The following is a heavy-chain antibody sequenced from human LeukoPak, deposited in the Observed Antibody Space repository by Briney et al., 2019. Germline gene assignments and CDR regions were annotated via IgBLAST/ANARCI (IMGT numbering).Heavy chain of an antibody. CDR1: GYTFTSYY. V-gene: IGHV1-46*01. D-gene: IGHD3-16*01. CDR3: ARDQYYDYVWGSYAY. CDR2: INPSGGST. J-gene: IGHJ4*02. Sequence: GASVKVSCKASGYTFTSYYMHWVRQAPGQGLEWMGIINPSGGSTSYAQKFQGRVTMTRDTSTRTVYMELSSLRSEDTAVYYCARDQYYDYVWGSYAYWGQGTLVTVSS.